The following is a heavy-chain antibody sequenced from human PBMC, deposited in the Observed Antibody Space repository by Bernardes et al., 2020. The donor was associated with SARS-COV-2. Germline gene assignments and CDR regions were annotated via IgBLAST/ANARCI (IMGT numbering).Heavy chain of an antibody. Sequence: WSLRLSCAASGFTFSTYSMNWVRQAPGKGLEWVSYISSSSSTIYYADSVKGRFTISRDNAKNSLYLQMNSLRAEDTAVYYCARGLHYYDSSGYYYVTFDYWGQGTLVTVSS. CDR3: ARGLHYYDSSGYYYVTFDY. D-gene: IGHD3-22*01. CDR2: ISSSSSTI. CDR1: GFTFSTYS. V-gene: IGHV3-48*01. J-gene: IGHJ4*02.